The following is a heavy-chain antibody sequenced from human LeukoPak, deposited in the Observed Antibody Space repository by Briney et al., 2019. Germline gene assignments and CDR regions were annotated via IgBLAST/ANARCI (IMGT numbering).Heavy chain of an antibody. Sequence: SGPALVKPTQTLTLTCTFSGFTLSTRGFCVTWIRQPPGKPLEWLALIDWDDYKYYNTSVKTRLTISKDTSKNQVVLTMTNMDPVDTATYYRARGMAVQLAGDYYYGMDVWGQGTTVTVSS. V-gene: IGHV2-70*01. D-gene: IGHD6-6*01. CDR2: IDWDDYK. CDR3: ARGMAVQLAGDYYYGMDV. J-gene: IGHJ6*02. CDR1: GFTLSTRGFC.